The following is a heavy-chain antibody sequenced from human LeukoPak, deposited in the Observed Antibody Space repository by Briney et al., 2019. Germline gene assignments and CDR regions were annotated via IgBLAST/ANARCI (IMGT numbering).Heavy chain of an antibody. J-gene: IGHJ4*02. Sequence: PGGSLRLSCAASGFTFSSYWMHWVRHAPGKGLVWVSRINTDGSSTSYADSVKGRFTISRDNAKNRLYVQMNSLRAEDTAVYYCATGSGLWSPDYWGQGTLVTVSS. D-gene: IGHD5-18*01. CDR1: GFTFSSYW. CDR2: INTDGSST. V-gene: IGHV3-74*01. CDR3: ATGSGLWSPDY.